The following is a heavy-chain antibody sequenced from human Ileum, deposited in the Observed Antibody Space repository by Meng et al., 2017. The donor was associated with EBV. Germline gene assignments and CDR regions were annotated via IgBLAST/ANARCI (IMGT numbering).Heavy chain of an antibody. CDR1: GDFVSSNNYH. CDR3: ARVTKPNYYEGGWFDP. Sequence: QVQVQESGPGLVKHSETSSLTCSVSGDFVSSNNYHWSWIRQPPGKGLEWIGFVDDSGAKYNPSLNSRVTISVDKSKNQFSLKLSSVTAADTAVYYCARVTKPNYYEGGWFDPWGQGTLVTVYS. CDR2: VDDSGA. D-gene: IGHD3-22*01. V-gene: IGHV4-61*01. J-gene: IGHJ5*02.